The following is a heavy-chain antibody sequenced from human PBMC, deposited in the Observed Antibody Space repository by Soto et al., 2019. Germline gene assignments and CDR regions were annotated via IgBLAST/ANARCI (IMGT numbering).Heavy chain of an antibody. CDR2: ISNSGST. D-gene: IGHD6-19*01. J-gene: IGHJ4*02. Sequence: ETLSLTCTVSGGSIETFYWSWIRQPPGKGLEWVGYISNSGSTSYNPSLESRVTVSVDTAKNEFSLKLNSVTAADTATYYCARILRDSQGWYHHDFWGQGTLVTVSS. V-gene: IGHV4-59*01. CDR1: GGSIETFY. CDR3: ARILRDSQGWYHHDF.